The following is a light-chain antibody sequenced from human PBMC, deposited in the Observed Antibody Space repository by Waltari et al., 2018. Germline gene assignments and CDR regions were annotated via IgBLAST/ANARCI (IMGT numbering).Light chain of an antibody. J-gene: IGLJ2*01. CDR3: QSFDRDLNAVL. CDR2: RDD. V-gene: IGLV1-40*01. Sequence: SVLTQPPSVSRAPGQSVTISCTGSSSNIRAGYDVHWYQQIPGSAPKVLIYRDDNRPSGVPGRFSGSKSGTSASLSVTGLHVEDEADYFCQSFDRDLNAVLFGGGTKLTVL. CDR1: SSNIRAGYD.